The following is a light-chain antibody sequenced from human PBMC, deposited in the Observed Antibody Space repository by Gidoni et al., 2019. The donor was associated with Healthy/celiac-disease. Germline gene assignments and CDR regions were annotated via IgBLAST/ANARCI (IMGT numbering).Light chain of an antibody. Sequence: IKMTQSPSSLSASVGDRVTITCQASQDISNYLNWYQQKPGKAPKLLIYDASNLETGVPSRFSGSGSGTDFTFTISSLQPEDIATYYCQQYDNLPLTFXQXTRLEIK. CDR1: QDISNY. J-gene: IGKJ5*01. CDR2: DAS. CDR3: QQYDNLPLT. V-gene: IGKV1-33*01.